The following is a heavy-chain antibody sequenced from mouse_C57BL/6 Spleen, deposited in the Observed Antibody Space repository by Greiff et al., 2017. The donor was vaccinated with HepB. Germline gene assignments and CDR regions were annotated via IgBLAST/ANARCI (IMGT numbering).Heavy chain of an antibody. CDR1: GYAFSSSW. Sequence: VQLQQSGPELVKPGASVKISCKASGYAFSSSWMNWVKQRPGKGLEWIGRIYPGDGDTNYNGKFKGKATLTADKSSSTAYMQLSSLTYEDSAVYFCASSVTTVVEWYFDVWGTGTTVTVSS. CDR3: ASSVTTVVEWYFDV. D-gene: IGHD1-1*01. J-gene: IGHJ1*03. CDR2: IYPGDGDT. V-gene: IGHV1-82*01.